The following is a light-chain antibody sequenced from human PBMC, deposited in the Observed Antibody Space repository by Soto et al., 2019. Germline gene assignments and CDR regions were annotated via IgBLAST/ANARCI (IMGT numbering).Light chain of an antibody. CDR1: QSVSSSY. CDR3: QQYNDWPRT. CDR2: GAS. Sequence: EFVLTQCPGTLSLSPGERATLSCRASQSVSSSYLAWYQQKSGQAPRLLIHGASTRATGIPARFSGSGSGTEFTLTISSLQSEDFAVYYCQQYNDWPRTFGQGTKVDIK. V-gene: IGKV3-15*01. J-gene: IGKJ1*01.